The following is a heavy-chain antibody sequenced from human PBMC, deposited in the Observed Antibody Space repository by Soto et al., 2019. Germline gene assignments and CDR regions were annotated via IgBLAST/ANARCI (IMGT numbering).Heavy chain of an antibody. CDR1: GFTFSSYW. CDR2: ITPDVSEK. CDR3: VRDAHRGGDFDY. V-gene: IGHV3-7*04. D-gene: IGHD3-10*01. Sequence: EVQLVESGGGLVQPGGSLRLSCAASGFTFSSYWMVWVRQAPGNGLVWVANITPDVSEKYYVDSVKGRFTISRDNAMKTLNLQINSPRAEDPAVYYCVRDAHRGGDFDYWGQGTLVPVYS. J-gene: IGHJ4*02.